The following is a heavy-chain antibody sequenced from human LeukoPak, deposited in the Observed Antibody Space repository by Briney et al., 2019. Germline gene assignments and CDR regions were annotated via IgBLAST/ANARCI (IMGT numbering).Heavy chain of an antibody. V-gene: IGHV1-2*06. J-gene: IGHJ4*02. CDR1: GYTFTGYY. D-gene: IGHD4/OR15-4a*01. CDR3: ARGHYGGNPYYFDY. CDR2: INPNSGGT. Sequence: ASVKVSCKASGYTFTGYYMHWVRQATGQGLEWMGRINPNSGGTNYAKKFQGRVTMTRDTSISTAYMELSRLRSDDTAVYYCARGHYGGNPYYFDYWGQGTLVTVSS.